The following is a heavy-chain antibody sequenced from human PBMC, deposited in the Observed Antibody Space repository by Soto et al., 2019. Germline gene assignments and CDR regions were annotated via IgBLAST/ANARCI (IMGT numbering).Heavy chain of an antibody. Sequence: QVQLVQSGAEVKKPGASVKVSCKASGYTSTSYDINWLRQAAEQGLEWMGWMNPNSGNTGSAEQVRGRVTMTRDTSRTPAYMERTSLRSEDTAVYYCARDPPAAHYHFAYWGQGTLVCVSS. CDR2: MNPNSGNT. J-gene: IGHJ4*02. CDR3: ARDPPAAHYHFAY. CDR1: GYTSTSYD. D-gene: IGHD3-10*01. V-gene: IGHV1-8*01.